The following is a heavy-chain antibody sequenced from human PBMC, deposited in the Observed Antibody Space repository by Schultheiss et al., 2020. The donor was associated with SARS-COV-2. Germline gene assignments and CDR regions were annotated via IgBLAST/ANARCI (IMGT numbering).Heavy chain of an antibody. CDR3: AIYDYVWGSYRTFAY. Sequence: GGSLRLSCAASGFTFSSYSMNWVRQAPGKGLVWVSRINTVGSTTSYADSVKGRFTISRDNSKNTLYLQMNSLRAEDTAVYYCAIYDYVWGSYRTFAYWGQGTLVTVSS. V-gene: IGHV3-74*01. CDR2: INTVGSTT. J-gene: IGHJ4*02. CDR1: GFTFSSYS. D-gene: IGHD3-16*02.